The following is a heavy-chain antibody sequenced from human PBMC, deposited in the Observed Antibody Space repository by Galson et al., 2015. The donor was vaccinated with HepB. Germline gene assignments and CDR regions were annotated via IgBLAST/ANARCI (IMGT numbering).Heavy chain of an antibody. Sequence: SLRLSCAASGFTFSIYDMHRVRQPPGKGLEWVAVIWYDGKNKYYADSVKGRFTISRDTSKDTLYLQMNSLRAEDTAVYYCARGRAYGDYWGQGTLVTVSS. CDR2: IWYDGKNK. D-gene: IGHD4-17*01. V-gene: IGHV3-33*01. CDR1: GFTFSIYD. J-gene: IGHJ4*02. CDR3: ARGRAYGDY.